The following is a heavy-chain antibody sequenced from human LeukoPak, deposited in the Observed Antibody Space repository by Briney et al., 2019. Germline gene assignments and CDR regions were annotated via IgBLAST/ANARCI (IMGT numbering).Heavy chain of an antibody. J-gene: IGHJ4*02. D-gene: IGHD3-22*01. CDR3: ARDGSYSSGYYYYFDY. CDR1: GFSFDDYA. V-gene: IGHV3-21*01. CDR2: ISSSSSYI. Sequence: GGSLRLSCAASGFSFDDYAMHWVRQAPGKGLEWVSSISSSSSYIYYADSVKGRFTISRDNAKNSLYLQMNSLRAEDTAVYYCARDGSYSSGYYYYFDYWGQGTLVTVSS.